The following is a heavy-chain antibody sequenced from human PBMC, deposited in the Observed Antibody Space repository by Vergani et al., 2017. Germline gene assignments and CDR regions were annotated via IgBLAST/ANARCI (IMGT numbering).Heavy chain of an antibody. CDR1: GYTFSNYY. J-gene: IGHJ4*02. CDR3: ARGDYGILTGYRY. CDR2: INPSGGHT. Sequence: QVQVVQSGAEVKKSGASVKVSCKTSGYTFSNYYMHWVRQAPGQGLEWMGIINPSGGHTNYAQKFQGRVTMTRDTSTSTVYIGLGSLRSEDTAIDYCARGDYGILTGYRYWGQGTLVTVSA. V-gene: IGHV1-46*03. D-gene: IGHD3-9*01.